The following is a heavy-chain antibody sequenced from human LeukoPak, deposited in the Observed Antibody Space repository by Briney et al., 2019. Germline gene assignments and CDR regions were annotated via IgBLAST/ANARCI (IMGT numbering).Heavy chain of an antibody. Sequence: GASVKVSCKASGYTFTGYYMHWVRQAPGQGLEWMGWINPNSGGTNYAQNLQGRVTMTRDTSISTAYMELSRLKSDDTAVYYCARGSDSSGYYVLHFDYWGQGTLLTVSS. D-gene: IGHD3-22*01. J-gene: IGHJ4*02. CDR1: GYTFTGYY. CDR3: ARGSDSSGYYVLHFDY. V-gene: IGHV1-2*02. CDR2: INPNSGGT.